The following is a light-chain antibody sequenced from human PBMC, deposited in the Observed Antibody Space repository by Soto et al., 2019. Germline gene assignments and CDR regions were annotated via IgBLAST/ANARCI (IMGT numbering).Light chain of an antibody. J-gene: IGKJ2*01. CDR1: QSVTSSY. CDR2: GAF. Sequence: EIVLTQSPGTLSLSPGERATLSCRARQSVTSSYLAWYQQKPGQAPRLLIYGAFSRATGIPDRFSGSGSGTDCTLTISRLEPEDFAVYYCQQYGSSPPRTFGQGTKLEIK. V-gene: IGKV3-20*01. CDR3: QQYGSSPPRT.